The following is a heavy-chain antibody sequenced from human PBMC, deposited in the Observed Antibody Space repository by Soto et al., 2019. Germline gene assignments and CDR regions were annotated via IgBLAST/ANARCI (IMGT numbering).Heavy chain of an antibody. CDR1: GGSISSSNW. Sequence: PSETLSLTCAVSGGSISSSNWWSWVRQPPGKGLEWIGEIYHSGSTNYNPSLKSRVTISVDTSKNQFSLKLSSVTAADTAVYYCARFIPHSGYDLKYYMDVWGKGTTVTVSS. CDR2: IYHSGST. V-gene: IGHV4-4*02. CDR3: ARFIPHSGYDLKYYMDV. D-gene: IGHD5-12*01. J-gene: IGHJ6*03.